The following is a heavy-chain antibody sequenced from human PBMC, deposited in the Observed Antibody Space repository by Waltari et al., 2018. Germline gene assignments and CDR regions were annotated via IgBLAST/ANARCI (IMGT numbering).Heavy chain of an antibody. Sequence: EVQLVESGGGLVQPGGSLRLSCAASGFTFSNYWMSWVRQAPGEGLEWGANIKQDGSEKDYVDSVKGRFTISRDNAKNSLYLQMNSLRAEDTAVYYCGRDRGYGQSDSWGQGTLVTVSS. J-gene: IGHJ4*02. D-gene: IGHD5-18*01. V-gene: IGHV3-7*03. CDR3: GRDRGYGQSDS. CDR1: GFTFSNYW. CDR2: IKQDGSEK.